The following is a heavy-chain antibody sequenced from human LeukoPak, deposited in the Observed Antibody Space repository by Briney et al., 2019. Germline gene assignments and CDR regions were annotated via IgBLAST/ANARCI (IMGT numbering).Heavy chain of an antibody. CDR1: GYTFTVYY. D-gene: IGHD6-6*01. Sequence: ASVTVSCKTSGYTFTVYYIHWIRQAPGQGLEWMGWIAPRNGGTNYAQRFQGRVSITRDTSISTVYMELRSLISDDTAVYYCARGRLGTSSSVGYFDSWGQGTLVTVSS. J-gene: IGHJ4*02. V-gene: IGHV1-2*02. CDR3: ARGRLGTSSSVGYFDS. CDR2: IAPRNGGT.